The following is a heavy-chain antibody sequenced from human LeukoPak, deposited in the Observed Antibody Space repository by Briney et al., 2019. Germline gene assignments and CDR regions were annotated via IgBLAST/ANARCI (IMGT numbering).Heavy chain of an antibody. CDR1: GGSISSGGYY. Sequence: PSETLSLTCTVSGGSISSGGYYWSWIRQHPGKGLEWIGYIYYSGSNYYNPSLKSRVTISVDTSKNQFSLKLSSVTAADTAVYYCARDSFKTYSSSWYFDYWGQGTLVTVSS. J-gene: IGHJ4*02. CDR2: IYYSGSN. CDR3: ARDSFKTYSSSWYFDY. V-gene: IGHV4-31*03. D-gene: IGHD6-13*01.